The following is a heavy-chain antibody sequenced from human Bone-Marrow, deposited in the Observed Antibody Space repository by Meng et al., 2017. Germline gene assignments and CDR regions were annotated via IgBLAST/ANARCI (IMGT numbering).Heavy chain of an antibody. CDR3: AKYSYGLGDYFDY. CDR2: ISGRGDTT. J-gene: IGHJ4*02. Sequence: EVQLVESGGGLVQPGGSLRLSCAASGFTFSSYAISWVRQAPGKGLEWVSTISGRGDTTYDADSVKGRFTISRHNSKNTLYLQVNSLRAEDTALYYCAKYSYGLGDYFDYWGQGALVTGLL. V-gene: IGHV3-23*04. CDR1: GFTFSSYA. D-gene: IGHD3-10*01.